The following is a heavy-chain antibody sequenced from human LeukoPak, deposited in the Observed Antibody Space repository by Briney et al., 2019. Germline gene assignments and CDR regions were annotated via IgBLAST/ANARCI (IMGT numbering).Heavy chain of an antibody. J-gene: IGHJ4*02. CDR3: VARGPVNRSLMVDY. CDR1: AYTITDYY. Sequence: ASVKVSFKASAYTITDYYFYWVRQAPGQGLEWMAWINPNRGGTNYAQKFQGRVTVTWDTSISTAYMDLSRLTSDDTAVYYCVARGPVNRSLMVDYWGQGTLVTVSS. CDR2: INPNRGGT. V-gene: IGHV1-2*02. D-gene: IGHD2-8*01.